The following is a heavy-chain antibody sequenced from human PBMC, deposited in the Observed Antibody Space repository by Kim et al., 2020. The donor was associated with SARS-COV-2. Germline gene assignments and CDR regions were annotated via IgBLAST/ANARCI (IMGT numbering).Heavy chain of an antibody. CDR3: AREAGVAGRDFDY. J-gene: IGHJ4*02. D-gene: IGHD2-15*01. V-gene: IGHV1-46*04. Sequence: YAKKVTDRRTMTRDTSTGTDYIELSSLRSADTAVYYCAREAGVAGRDFDYWGQGTLVAVSS.